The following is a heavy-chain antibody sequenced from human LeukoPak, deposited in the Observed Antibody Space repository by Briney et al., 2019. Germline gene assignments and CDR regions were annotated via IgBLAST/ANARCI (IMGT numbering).Heavy chain of an antibody. CDR1: GYSFTSYW. CDR2: IYPGDSDT. D-gene: IGHD6-13*01. Sequence: GESLKISCKGSGYSFTSYWIGWVRQMPGKGLEWMGIIYPGDSDTRYSPSFQGQDTISADKSISTAYLQWSSLRAEDTAVYYCAKDRVAAAPRAPFQHWGQGTLVTVSS. V-gene: IGHV5-51*01. J-gene: IGHJ1*01. CDR3: AKDRVAAAPRAPFQH.